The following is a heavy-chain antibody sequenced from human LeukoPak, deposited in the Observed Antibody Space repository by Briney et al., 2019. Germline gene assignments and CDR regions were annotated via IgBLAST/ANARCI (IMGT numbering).Heavy chain of an antibody. V-gene: IGHV3-7*01. Sequence: GGSLRLSCAASGFTFSSSWMSWVRQAPGKGLEWVANIKQDGSEKYYVGSVKGRFTISRDNAKNSLYLQMNSLRAEDTAVYYCARVRKLRTRGVMDPLDYWGQGTLVTVSS. CDR1: GFTFSSSW. J-gene: IGHJ4*02. CDR3: ARVRKLRTRGVMDPLDY. D-gene: IGHD3-10*01. CDR2: IKQDGSEK.